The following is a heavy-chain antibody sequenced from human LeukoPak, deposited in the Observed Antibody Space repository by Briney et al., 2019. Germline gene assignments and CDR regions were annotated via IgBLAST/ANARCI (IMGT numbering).Heavy chain of an antibody. D-gene: IGHD6-19*01. CDR1: GGSFSGYY. CDR3: ARGRVAVAGRFDY. V-gene: IGHV4-34*01. Sequence: SETLSLTCAVYGGSFSGYYWSWIRQPPGKGLEWIGEINHSGSTNYNPSLKSRVTISVDTSKNQFSLKLSSVTAADTAVYYCARGRVAVAGRFDYWGQGTLVTVSS. J-gene: IGHJ4*02. CDR2: INHSGST.